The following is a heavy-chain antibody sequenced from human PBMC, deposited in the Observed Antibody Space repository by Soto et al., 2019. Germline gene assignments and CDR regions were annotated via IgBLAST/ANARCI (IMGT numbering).Heavy chain of an antibody. CDR3: AKKGCSSASCSSDY. V-gene: IGHV3-9*01. CDR2: ISWNSGSI. D-gene: IGHD2-2*01. CDR1: GFTFDDYA. Sequence: GGSLRLSCAASGFTFDDYAMHWVRQAPGKGLEWVSAISWNSGSIAYADSVKGRFTISRDNAKNSLYLRMNSLRAEDTALYYCAKKGCSSASCSSDYWGQGTLVTVSS. J-gene: IGHJ4*02.